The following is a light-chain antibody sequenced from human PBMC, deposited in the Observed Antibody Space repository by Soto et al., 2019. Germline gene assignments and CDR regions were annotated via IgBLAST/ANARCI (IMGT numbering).Light chain of an antibody. Sequence: QSALTQPASVSGSPGQSITISCTGTSSDVGGYNYVSWYQQHPGKAPKLMIYDVSNRPSGVSNRFSGSNSGNTASLTISGLQAEDEADYYCSSYTSNSTVVFGGGTKLTVL. CDR3: SSYTSNSTVV. CDR1: SSDVGGYNY. CDR2: DVS. V-gene: IGLV2-14*01. J-gene: IGLJ2*01.